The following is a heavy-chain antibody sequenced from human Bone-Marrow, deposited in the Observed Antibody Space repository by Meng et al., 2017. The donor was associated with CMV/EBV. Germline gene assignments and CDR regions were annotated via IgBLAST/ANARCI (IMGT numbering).Heavy chain of an antibody. J-gene: IGHJ4*02. CDR3: ARGSASSY. CDR2: INPNSGGT. CDR1: GYTLTDYS. V-gene: IGHV1-2*06. D-gene: IGHD6-6*01. Sequence: VKISCKASGYTLTDYSTHWLRQAPGQRLEWMGRINPNSGGTDYAQKFQGRVTVTRDTSINTAYMELNRLRSDDTAVYYCARGSASSYWGQGTLVTVSS.